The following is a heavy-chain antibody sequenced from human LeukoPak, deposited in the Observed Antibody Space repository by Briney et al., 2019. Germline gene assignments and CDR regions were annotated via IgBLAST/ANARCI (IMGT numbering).Heavy chain of an antibody. CDR2: IYHSGST. Sequence: PSETLSLTCAVSGYSISSGYYWGWIRQPPGKGLEWIGTIYHSGSTYYNPSLKSRVTISVDTSENQFSLKLSFVTAADTAVYYCARHWITGDNGRGTIDYWGQGIVVTVSS. J-gene: IGHJ4*02. V-gene: IGHV4-38-2*01. CDR3: ARHWITGDNGRGTIDY. D-gene: IGHD7-27*01. CDR1: GYSISSGYY.